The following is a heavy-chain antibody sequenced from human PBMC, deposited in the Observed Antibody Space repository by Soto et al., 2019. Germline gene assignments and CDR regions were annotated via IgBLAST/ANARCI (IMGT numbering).Heavy chain of an antibody. CDR3: AGALWSGYRLYYYYYGMDV. Sequence: QVQLVQSGAEVKKPGASVKVPCKASGYTFTSYAMHWVRQAPGQRLEWMGWINAGNGNTKYSQKFQGRVTITRDTSASTAYMELSSLRSEDTAVYYCAGALWSGYRLYYYYYGMDVWGQGTTVTVSS. J-gene: IGHJ6*02. V-gene: IGHV1-3*01. CDR1: GYTFTSYA. D-gene: IGHD3-3*01. CDR2: INAGNGNT.